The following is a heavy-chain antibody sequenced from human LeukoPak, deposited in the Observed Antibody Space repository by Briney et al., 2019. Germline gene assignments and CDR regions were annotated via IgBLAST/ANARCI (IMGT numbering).Heavy chain of an antibody. V-gene: IGHV1-2*02. J-gene: IGHJ5*02. CDR2: INPNSGGT. CDR1: GYTFTGYY. Sequence: GASVKVSCKASGYTFTGYYMHWVRQAPGQGLEWMGWINPNSGGTNYAQKFQGRVTMTRDTSISTAYMELSRLRSDDTAVYYCARDLRGERLRFDPWGQGTLVTVSS. CDR3: ARDLRGERLRFDP. D-gene: IGHD6-25*01.